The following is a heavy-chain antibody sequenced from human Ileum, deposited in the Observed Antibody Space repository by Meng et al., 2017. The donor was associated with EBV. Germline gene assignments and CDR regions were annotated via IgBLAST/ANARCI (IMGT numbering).Heavy chain of an antibody. CDR1: GFSLNTGGMA. V-gene: IGHV2-5*02. CDR3: ARRSFAAGSPDY. D-gene: IGHD3-10*01. CDR2: IYWDDDK. Sequence: QIPLKAACPTLVQPTQTLTLTCTYSGFSLNTGGMAVSWIRQPPGKALEWLALIYWDDDKRYSPSLKTRLTITKDTSKNQVVLTMTNMDPVDTATYYCARRSFAAGSPDYWGQGTLVTVSS. J-gene: IGHJ4*02.